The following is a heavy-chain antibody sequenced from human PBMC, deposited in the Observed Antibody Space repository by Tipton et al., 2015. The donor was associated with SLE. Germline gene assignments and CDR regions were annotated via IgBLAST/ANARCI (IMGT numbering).Heavy chain of an antibody. CDR1: GGSFSVHY. V-gene: IGHV4-34*01. D-gene: IGHD1-7*01. Sequence: TLSLTCAVYGGSFSVHYWSWSWIRQPPGKGLEWIGEINDSGSTNYNPSLMSRVTISVDTSKNQFSLKMTSVTAADTAVYYCARGVTGTVGEDWGQGTLVTVSS. CDR2: INDSGST. J-gene: IGHJ1*01. CDR3: ARGVTGTVGED.